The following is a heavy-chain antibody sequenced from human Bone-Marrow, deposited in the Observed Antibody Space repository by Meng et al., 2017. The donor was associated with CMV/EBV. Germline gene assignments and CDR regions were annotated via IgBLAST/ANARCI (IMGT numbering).Heavy chain of an antibody. CDR1: GYSFTIYD. Sequence: ASVKVSCKASGYSFTIYDINWVRQAPGQGLEWMGWVNPTSGNRGYAQNFQGRVTMTTNTSISTAYVELSSLTSDDTAVYYCARDGSGPNNWFDPWGQGTLVTVSS. J-gene: IGHJ5*02. CDR3: ARDGSGPNNWFDP. D-gene: IGHD3-3*01. CDR2: VNPTSGNR. V-gene: IGHV1-8*01.